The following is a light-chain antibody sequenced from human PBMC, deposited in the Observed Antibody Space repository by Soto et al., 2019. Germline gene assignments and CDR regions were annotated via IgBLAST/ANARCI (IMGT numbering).Light chain of an antibody. Sequence: EVVITQSPATLPVSTGERATLSCRASHSVTSKLAWYQQKPGQAPRLLIYGASTRATGIPARFSGSGSGTDFTLTISSLHSEDFAVYYCQQYNNWPPITFGGGTKVDI. V-gene: IGKV3-15*01. CDR2: GAS. J-gene: IGKJ4*01. CDR1: HSVTSK. CDR3: QQYNNWPPIT.